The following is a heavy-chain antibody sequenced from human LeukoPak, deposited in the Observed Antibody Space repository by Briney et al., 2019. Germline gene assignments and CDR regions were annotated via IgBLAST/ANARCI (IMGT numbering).Heavy chain of an antibody. CDR1: GFTFSSYA. CDR2: ISYDGSNK. Sequence: PGRSLRLSCAASGFTFSSYAMHWVRQAPGKGLGWVAVISYDGSNKYYADSVKGRFTISRDNAKNSLYLQMNSLRAEDTAVYYCARDRTTMVRGVIITNDGIDYWGQGTLVTVSS. D-gene: IGHD3-10*01. J-gene: IGHJ4*02. V-gene: IGHV3-30*04. CDR3: ARDRTTMVRGVIITNDGIDY.